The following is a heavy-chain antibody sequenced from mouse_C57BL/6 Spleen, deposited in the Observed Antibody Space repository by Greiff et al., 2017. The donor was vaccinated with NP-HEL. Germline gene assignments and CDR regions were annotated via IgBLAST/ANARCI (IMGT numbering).Heavy chain of an antibody. V-gene: IGHV1-52*01. D-gene: IGHD1-1*01. Sequence: QVQLQQPGAELVRPGSSVKLPCKASGYTFTSYWMHWVKQRPIQGLEWIGNIDPSDSETHYNQKFKDKATLTVDKSSSTAYMQLSSLTSEDSAVYYCARDYGSSHDYWGQGTTLTVSS. J-gene: IGHJ2*01. CDR1: GYTFTSYW. CDR2: IDPSDSET. CDR3: ARDYGSSHDY.